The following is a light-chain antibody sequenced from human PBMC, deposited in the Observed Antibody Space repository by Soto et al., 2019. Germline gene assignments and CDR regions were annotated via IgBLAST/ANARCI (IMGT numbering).Light chain of an antibody. CDR3: QQYGSSPPD. V-gene: IGKV3-20*01. J-gene: IGKJ5*01. Sequence: EIVLTQSPGTLSLSPGERATLSCRASQSVSSSYLAWYQQKPGQAPRLLIYGASSRATGISHRFSGSGSGTDFTLTISRLEPEYFAVYYCQQYGSSPPDFRQGTRRQI. CDR2: GAS. CDR1: QSVSSSY.